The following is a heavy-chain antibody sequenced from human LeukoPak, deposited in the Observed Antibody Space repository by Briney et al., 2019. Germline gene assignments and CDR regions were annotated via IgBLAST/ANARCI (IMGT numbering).Heavy chain of an antibody. CDR1: GFTSSSYA. CDR2: VSGSGDRM. CDR3: AKAAAAPGFDF. Sequence: GGSLRLSCAASGFTSSSYALNWVRQAPGKGLEWVATVSGSGDRMYHADSVKGGFTISRDNSKNIIYLQMNSLRAEDTALYYCAKAAAAPGFDFWGQGTLVTVSS. D-gene: IGHD6-13*01. J-gene: IGHJ4*02. V-gene: IGHV3-23*01.